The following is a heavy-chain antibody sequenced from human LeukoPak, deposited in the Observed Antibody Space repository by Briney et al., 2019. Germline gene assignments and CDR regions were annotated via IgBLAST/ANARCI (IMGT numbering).Heavy chain of an antibody. CDR3: AKSVAGGYGGNSFFDY. J-gene: IGHJ4*02. CDR1: GVSISSGTYY. D-gene: IGHD6-19*01. V-gene: IGHV4-61*01. Sequence: SETLSLTCTVSGVSISSGTYYWSWIRQPPGKGLEWIGYIYYSGSTNYNPSLKSRVTISVDTSKNQFSLKLSSVTAADTAVYYCAKSVAGGYGGNSFFDYWGQGTLVTVSS. CDR2: IYYSGST.